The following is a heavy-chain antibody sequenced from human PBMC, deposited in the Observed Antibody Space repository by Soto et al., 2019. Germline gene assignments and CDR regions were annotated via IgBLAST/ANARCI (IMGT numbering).Heavy chain of an antibody. CDR2: IWYDGSNK. D-gene: IGHD4-17*01. J-gene: IGHJ4*02. CDR1: GFTYSSYG. Sequence: GGSLRLSCAASGFTYSSYGMHWVHQAPGKGLEWVAVIWYDGSNKYYADSVKGRFTISRDNSKNTLYLQMNSLRAEDTAVYYCARVLDYLFDYWGQGTLVTVSS. V-gene: IGHV3-33*01. CDR3: ARVLDYLFDY.